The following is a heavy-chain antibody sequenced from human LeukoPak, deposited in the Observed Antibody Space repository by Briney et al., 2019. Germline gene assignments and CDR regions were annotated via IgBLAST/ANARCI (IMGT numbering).Heavy chain of an antibody. D-gene: IGHD4-17*01. CDR3: ATGIYGDYGDYDRIDY. V-gene: IGHV1-24*01. CDR2: FDPEDGET. J-gene: IGHJ4*02. Sequence: ASVTVSCTVSGYTLTELSMHWVRQAPGKGLEWMGGFDPEDGETIYAQKFQGRVTMTEDTSTDTAYMELSSLRSEDTAVYYCATGIYGDYGDYDRIDYWGQGTLVTVSS. CDR1: GYTLTELS.